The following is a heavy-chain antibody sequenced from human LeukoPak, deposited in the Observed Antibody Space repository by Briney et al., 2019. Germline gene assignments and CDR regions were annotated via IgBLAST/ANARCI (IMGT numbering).Heavy chain of an antibody. CDR2: ISYDGSNK. CDR1: GFTFSSYA. V-gene: IGHV3-30*04. D-gene: IGHD3-3*01. J-gene: IGHJ5*02. CDR3: ARDQDAYYDFWSGLLFDP. Sequence: GGSLRLSCAASGFTFSSYAMHWVRQAPGKGLEWVAVISYDGSNKYYADSVKGRFTISRDNSKNTLYLQMNSLRAEDTAVYYCARDQDAYYDFWSGLLFDPWGQGTLVTVSS.